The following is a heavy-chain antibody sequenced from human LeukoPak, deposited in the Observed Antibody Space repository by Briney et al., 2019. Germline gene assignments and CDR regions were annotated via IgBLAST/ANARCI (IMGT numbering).Heavy chain of an antibody. J-gene: IGHJ4*02. CDR1: GYSINSDYY. CDR3: ASLRSHFDY. CDR2: IYHRGST. Sequence: SETLSLTCTVSGYSINSDYYWGWIRQPPGKGLEWIGNIYHRGSTYNNPSLKSRVTISVDTSKNQFSLKLSSVTAADTAVYYCASLRSHFDYWGQGTLVTVSS. V-gene: IGHV4-38-2*02.